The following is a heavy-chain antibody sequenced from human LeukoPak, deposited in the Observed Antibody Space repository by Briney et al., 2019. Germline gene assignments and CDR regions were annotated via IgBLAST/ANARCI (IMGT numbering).Heavy chain of an antibody. CDR1: GYTFTAYY. CDR3: ATGAASYYGD. CDR2: INPNSGDT. D-gene: IGHD1-26*01. V-gene: IGHV1-2*02. J-gene: IGHJ4*02. Sequence: GESLKISCKASGYTFTAYYMHWVRQAPGQGLEWMGWINPNSGDTNYAQKFQGRVTMARDTSINTVYMQLSRLRSDDTAVYYCATGAASYYGDWGQGTLVTVSS.